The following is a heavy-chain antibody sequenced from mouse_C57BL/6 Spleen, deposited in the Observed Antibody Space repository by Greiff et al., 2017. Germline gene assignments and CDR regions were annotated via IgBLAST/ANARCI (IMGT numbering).Heavy chain of an antibody. CDR3: ARGDYGSSSDY. J-gene: IGHJ2*01. CDR1: GYTFTSYW. CDR2: INPSSGYT. D-gene: IGHD1-1*01. V-gene: IGHV1-7*01. Sequence: QVQLKQSGAELAKPGASVKLSCKASGYTFTSYWMHWVKQRPGQGLEWIGYINPSSGYTKYNQKFKDKATLTADKSSSTAYMQLSSLTDEDSAVYYCARGDYGSSSDYWGQGTTLTVSS.